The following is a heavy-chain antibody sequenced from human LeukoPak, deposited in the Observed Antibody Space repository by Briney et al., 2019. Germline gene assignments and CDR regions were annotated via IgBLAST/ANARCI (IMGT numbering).Heavy chain of an antibody. V-gene: IGHV1-69*13. CDR1: GDTFSSYA. J-gene: IGHJ4*02. CDR2: IIPIFGTA. Sequence: GASVKVSCKASGDTFSSYAISWVRQAPGQGLEWMGGIIPIFGTANYAQKFQGRVTITADESTSTAYMELSSLRSEDTAVYYCARESVTATNFDYWGQGTLVTVSS. CDR3: ARESVTATNFDY. D-gene: IGHD2-21*02.